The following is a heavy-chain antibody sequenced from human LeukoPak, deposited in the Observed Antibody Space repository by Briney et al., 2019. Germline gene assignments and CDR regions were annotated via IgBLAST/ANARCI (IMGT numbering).Heavy chain of an antibody. CDR2: IYTSGST. CDR3: ARVGPRYCSSTSCYMGWFDP. Sequence: SETLSLTCTVSGGSISSYYWSWIRQPAGKGLEWIGRIYTSGSTNYNPSLKSRVTMSVDTSKNQFSLQLSSVTAADTAVYYCARVGPRYCSSTSCYMGWFDPWGQGTLVTVSS. CDR1: GGSISSYY. D-gene: IGHD2-2*02. J-gene: IGHJ5*02. V-gene: IGHV4-4*07.